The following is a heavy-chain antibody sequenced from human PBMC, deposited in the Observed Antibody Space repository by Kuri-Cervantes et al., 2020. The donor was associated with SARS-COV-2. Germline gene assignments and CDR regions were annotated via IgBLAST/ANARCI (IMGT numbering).Heavy chain of an antibody. Sequence: GGSLRLSCAASGFTFSDYYMSWTRQAPGKGLEWVSYISSSSSYTNYADSVKGRFTIPRDNAKNSLYLQMNSLRAEDTAVYYCARDYYDSSGYSSFDYWGQGTLVTVSS. CDR2: ISSSSSYT. J-gene: IGHJ4*02. D-gene: IGHD3-22*01. CDR1: GFTFSDYY. CDR3: ARDYYDSSGYSSFDY. V-gene: IGHV3-11*05.